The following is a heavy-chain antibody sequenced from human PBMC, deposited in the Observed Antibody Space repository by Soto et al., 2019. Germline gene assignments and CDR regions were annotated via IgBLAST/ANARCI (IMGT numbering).Heavy chain of an antibody. CDR2: IYHSGST. CDR3: ARGGVSWSYNWFDP. D-gene: IGHD6-13*01. V-gene: IGHV4-38-2*01. J-gene: IGHJ5*02. CDR1: GYSISSGYY. Sequence: KASETLSLTCAVSGYSISSGYYWGCIRQPPGKGLEWIGSIYHSGSTYYNPSLKSRVTISVDTSKNQFSLKLSSVTAADTAVYYCARGGVSWSYNWFDPWGQGTLVTVSS.